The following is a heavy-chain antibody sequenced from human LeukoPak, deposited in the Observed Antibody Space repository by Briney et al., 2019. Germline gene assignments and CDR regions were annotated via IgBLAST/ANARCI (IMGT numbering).Heavy chain of an antibody. CDR2: IKQDGSEK. D-gene: IGHD1-26*01. V-gene: IGHV3-7*01. Sequence: GGSLRLSCAAPGFTFSSYWMSWVRQAPGKGLEWVANIKQDGSEKYYVDSVKGRFTISRDNAKNSLYLQMNRLRAEDTAVYYCAGSGSYHIFDYWGQGTLVTVSS. CDR1: GFTFSSYW. J-gene: IGHJ4*02. CDR3: AGSGSYHIFDY.